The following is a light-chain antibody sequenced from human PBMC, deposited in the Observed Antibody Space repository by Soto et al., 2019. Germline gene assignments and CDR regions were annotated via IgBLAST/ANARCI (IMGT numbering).Light chain of an antibody. V-gene: IGKV1-5*03. CDR3: QQYNNYGSWT. Sequence: DLPMTQSPSTLSASVGDRVTITCRASQSISAGLAWYQQKPGKAPKLLIYKASSLESGVPSRFSGSGSGTEFTLTISSLQPDDFATYYCQQYNNYGSWTFGQGTKVEIK. CDR1: QSISAG. J-gene: IGKJ1*01. CDR2: KAS.